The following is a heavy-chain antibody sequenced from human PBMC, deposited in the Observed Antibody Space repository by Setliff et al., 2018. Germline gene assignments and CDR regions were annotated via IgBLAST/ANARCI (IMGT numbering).Heavy chain of an antibody. CDR1: GFSISSGYY. D-gene: IGHD3-22*01. Sequence: PSETLSLTCAVSGFSISSGYYWGWIRQPPGKGLEWIVNIHHSGKAYYNPSLKSRVTMSVDTSKNHVSLKLSSVIAAGTAVYYCARAHTWSLPNDNSGYPGWFDPWGQGTLVTVS. J-gene: IGHJ5*02. V-gene: IGHV4-38-2*01. CDR2: IHHSGKA. CDR3: ARAHTWSLPNDNSGYPGWFDP.